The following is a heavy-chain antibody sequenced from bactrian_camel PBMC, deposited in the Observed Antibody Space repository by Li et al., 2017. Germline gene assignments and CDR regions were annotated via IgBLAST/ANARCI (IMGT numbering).Heavy chain of an antibody. CDR2: IHSDGTDSSFENDGRDI. J-gene: IGHJ6*01. Sequence: VQLVESGGGLVQPGGSLRLSCAASGLTSSTYYINWVRQAPGKGLEWVSSIHSDGTDSSFENDGRDIHYADAVKGRFVISRDNAKNMVYLQLISLKTEDMAMYYCAKEDWSAPFGYWGQGTQVTVS. CDR1: GLTSSTYY. D-gene: IGHD8*01. CDR3: AKEDWSAPFGY. V-gene: IGHV3S6*01.